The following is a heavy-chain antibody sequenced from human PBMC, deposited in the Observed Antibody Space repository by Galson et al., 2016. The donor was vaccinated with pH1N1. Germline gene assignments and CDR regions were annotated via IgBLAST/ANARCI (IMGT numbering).Heavy chain of an antibody. Sequence: SLRLSCAASGFTFSDYWMHWVRQAPGKGLVWVSHINIDGSTTVYADSVKGRFTISRDNARNTLFLQMNSVRAEDTGVYYCARPRATALAYGFDPWGQGTLVTVSS. J-gene: IGHJ5*02. V-gene: IGHV3-74*01. CDR2: INIDGSTT. CDR1: GFTFSDYW. CDR3: ARPRATALAYGFDP. D-gene: IGHD2-21*02.